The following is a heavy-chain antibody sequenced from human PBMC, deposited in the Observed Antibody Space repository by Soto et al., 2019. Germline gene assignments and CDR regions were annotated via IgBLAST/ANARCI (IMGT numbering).Heavy chain of an antibody. CDR3: ARGIVGALILLFDS. D-gene: IGHD1-26*01. CDR1: GYIFTNFY. Sequence: QVQLVQSGAEVKRPGASVKVSCKASGYIFTNFYIYWVRQAPGQGLEYIGIINPGGGATDYAQKIRGRVTMTRDTSTCTVYMELSSLTSEDTAVYYCARGIVGALILLFDSWGQGTLVTVSS. J-gene: IGHJ5*01. CDR2: INPGGGAT. V-gene: IGHV1-46*01.